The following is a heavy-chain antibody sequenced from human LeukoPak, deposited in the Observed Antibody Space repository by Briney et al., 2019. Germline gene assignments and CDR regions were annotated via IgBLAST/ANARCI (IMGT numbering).Heavy chain of an antibody. V-gene: IGHV3-43*02. D-gene: IGHD4-23*01. Sequence: GGSLRLSCAASGFTFDDYAMHWVRQAPGKGLEWVSLISGDGGSTYYADSVKGRFTISRDNSKNSLYLQMNSLRTEDTALYYCAKDAPDYGGNSFDYWGQGTLVTVSS. CDR2: ISGDGGST. J-gene: IGHJ4*02. CDR1: GFTFDDYA. CDR3: AKDAPDYGGNSFDY.